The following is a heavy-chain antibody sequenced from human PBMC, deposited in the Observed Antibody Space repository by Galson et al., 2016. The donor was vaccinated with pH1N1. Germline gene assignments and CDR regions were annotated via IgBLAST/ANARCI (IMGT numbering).Heavy chain of an antibody. J-gene: IGHJ6*03. V-gene: IGHV1-24*01. CDR1: GYTVTELS. CDR2: FDPEGDET. D-gene: IGHD2-15*01. Sequence: QSGAEVKKPGESLKISCKVSGYTVTELSMNWVRQAPGKGLEWMGGFDPEGDETVYAQRFEGRLTMTADASTDTAYMQLSNLRSEDTAVYYCATGHRCSPNNCYGCYYYNMGVWGTGTTVAVSS. CDR3: ATGHRCSPNNCYGCYYYNMGV.